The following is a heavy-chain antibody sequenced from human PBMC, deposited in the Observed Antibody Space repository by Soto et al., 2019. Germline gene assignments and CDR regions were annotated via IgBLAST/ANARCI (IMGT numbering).Heavy chain of an antibody. Sequence: GGSLRLSCAASGFTISSYWMHWVRQAPGKGLVWVLGINSDGSSPTYADSVKGRFTISRDNAKNTLYLQMNSLRAEDTAVYYCATGTTPPYWGQGTLVTVSS. CDR1: GFTISSYW. J-gene: IGHJ4*02. CDR2: INSDGSSP. CDR3: ATGTTPPY. V-gene: IGHV3-74*01. D-gene: IGHD1-1*01.